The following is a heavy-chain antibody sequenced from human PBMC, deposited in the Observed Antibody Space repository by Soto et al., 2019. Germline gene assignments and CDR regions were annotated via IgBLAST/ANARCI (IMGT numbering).Heavy chain of an antibody. CDR1: GFSFGSYA. Sequence: PGGSLRLSCAASGFSFGSYALSWVRQAPGKGLEWVSTISGSDGKTFYAGSVKGRFSISRDTSQSTLYLQMNSLRADDTAMYYFARLSYLDYWGQGTRVAVSS. J-gene: IGHJ4*01. V-gene: IGHV3-23*01. CDR3: ARLSYLDY. CDR2: ISGSDGKT.